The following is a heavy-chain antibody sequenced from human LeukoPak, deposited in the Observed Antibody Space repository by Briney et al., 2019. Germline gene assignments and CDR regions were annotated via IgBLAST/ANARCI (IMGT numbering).Heavy chain of an antibody. Sequence: QTGGSLRLSCAASGFTFSSYAMTWVRQAPGKGLEWVSGISGSGGNTYYADSVKGRFAISRDNSKNTLFLQMNSLRAEDTAVYYCAKDLGIASTLRDWYFDLWGRGTLVTVSS. CDR2: ISGSGGNT. CDR1: GFTFSSYA. J-gene: IGHJ2*01. D-gene: IGHD3-16*01. CDR3: AKDLGIASTLRDWYFDL. V-gene: IGHV3-23*01.